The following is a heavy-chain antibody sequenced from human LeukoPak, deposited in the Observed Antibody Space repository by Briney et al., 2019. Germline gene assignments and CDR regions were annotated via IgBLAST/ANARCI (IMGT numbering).Heavy chain of an antibody. CDR2: SSSSSGGST. Sequence: GGSLRLSCAASGFTFSSYGMTWVRQAPGKGLEGLEWVSTSSSSSGGSTYYADTVKGRFTISRDNSKNTLYLQMNSLRAEDTAVYYCARFDPQQHYYYYYYYMDVWGKGTTVTVSS. D-gene: IGHD6-13*01. V-gene: IGHV3-23*01. CDR1: GFTFSSYG. J-gene: IGHJ6*03. CDR3: ARFDPQQHYYYYYYYMDV.